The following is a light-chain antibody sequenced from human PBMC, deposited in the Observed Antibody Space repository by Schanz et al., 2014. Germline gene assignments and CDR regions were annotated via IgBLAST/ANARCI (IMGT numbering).Light chain of an antibody. V-gene: IGLV1-40*01. CDR3: CSYAGSSTFV. J-gene: IGLJ2*01. CDR1: SSNIGAAYD. Sequence: QSVLTQPPSVSGAPGQRVTISCTGSSSNIGAAYDVHWYQQLPGTAPKLLIYSNNQRPSGVSNRFSGSKSGNTASLTISGLQAEDEADYYCCSYAGSSTFVFGGGTKLTVL. CDR2: SNN.